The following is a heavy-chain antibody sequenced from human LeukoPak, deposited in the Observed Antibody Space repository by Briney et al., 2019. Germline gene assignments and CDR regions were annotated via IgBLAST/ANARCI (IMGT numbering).Heavy chain of an antibody. CDR3: TTGGGTSDY. V-gene: IGHV3-15*01. Sequence: GGSLRLSCAASGFTFSDAWMSWVRQAPGKGLVWVGRIKRKTDGGTTDYAAPVKGRFTISRDDSINMLYLQMNILMTEDTAMYYCTTGGGTSDYWGQGTLVTVSS. J-gene: IGHJ4*02. CDR1: GFTFSDAW. D-gene: IGHD3-16*01. CDR2: IKRKTDGGTT.